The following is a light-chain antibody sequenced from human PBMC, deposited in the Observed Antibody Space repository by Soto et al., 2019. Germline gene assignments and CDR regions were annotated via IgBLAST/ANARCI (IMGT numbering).Light chain of an antibody. V-gene: IGKV3-15*01. CDR3: HQGHNWPLT. CDR2: GAS. Sequence: EIVMTQSPATLSVSPGERATLSCRASQSISSELAWYQQKPGQPPRLLIYGASTRATGVPARFTGSGSGSDFTLTLSGLQSEDFAVYYCHQGHNWPLTFGQGTRLE. CDR1: QSISSE. J-gene: IGKJ2*01.